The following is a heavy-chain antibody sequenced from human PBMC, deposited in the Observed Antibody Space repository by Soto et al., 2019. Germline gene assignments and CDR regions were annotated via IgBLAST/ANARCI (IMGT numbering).Heavy chain of an antibody. CDR1: GFTFIRYG. D-gene: IGHD6-13*01. CDR3: AIEAGDFDS. J-gene: IGHJ4*02. CDR2: IWYDGTKT. V-gene: IGHV3-33*01. Sequence: QVQLVESGGGVVQPGRSLRLSCAASGFTFIRYGMHWVRQAPGTGLEWVAVIWYDGTKTYYTDSVKGRFTISRDSSKNTLYLQMNSRRAEDTAVYYCAIEAGDFDSWGQGTLVTVSS.